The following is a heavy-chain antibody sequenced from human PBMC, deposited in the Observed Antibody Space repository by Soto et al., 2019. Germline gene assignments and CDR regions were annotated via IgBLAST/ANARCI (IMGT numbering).Heavy chain of an antibody. Sequence: GASVKVSCKASGYTFSDYYMHRVRQAPGQGLEWMGWTNPKSGDTSYAQKFQGWVTMTRDTSISTGYMELSRLRSDDTAVYYCARVKDADYRNWFDPWGQGTLVTVSS. CDR2: TNPKSGDT. D-gene: IGHD4-17*01. J-gene: IGHJ5*02. CDR1: GYTFSDYY. V-gene: IGHV1-2*04. CDR3: ARVKDADYRNWFDP.